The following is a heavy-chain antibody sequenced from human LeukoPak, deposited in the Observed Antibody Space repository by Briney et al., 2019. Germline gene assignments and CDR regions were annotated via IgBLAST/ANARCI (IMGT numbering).Heavy chain of an antibody. CDR1: GFTFENHA. CDR3: AELGITMIGGV. CDR2: ISWNSGGI. Sequence: GGSLRLSCAASGFTFENHAMHWVRQVPGKGLEWVSGISWNSGGIVYADSVKGRFAISRDNARNSLYLQMNSLRAEDTAVYYCAELGITMIGGVWGKGTTVTISS. J-gene: IGHJ6*04. V-gene: IGHV3-9*01. D-gene: IGHD3-10*02.